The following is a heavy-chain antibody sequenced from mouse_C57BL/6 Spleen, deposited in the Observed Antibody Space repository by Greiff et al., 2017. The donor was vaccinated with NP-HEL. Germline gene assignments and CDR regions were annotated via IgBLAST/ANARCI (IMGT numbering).Heavy chain of an antibody. CDR2: INPNYGTT. D-gene: IGHD2-10*01. CDR3: ASPYYGNYDWYFDV. J-gene: IGHJ1*03. Sequence: EVQLQQSGPELVKPGASVKISCKASGYSFTDYNMNWVKQSNGKSLEWIGVINPNYGTTSYNQKFKGKATLTVDQSSSTAYMQLNSLTSEDSAVYYCASPYYGNYDWYFDVWGTGTTVTVSS. V-gene: IGHV1-39*01. CDR1: GYSFTDYN.